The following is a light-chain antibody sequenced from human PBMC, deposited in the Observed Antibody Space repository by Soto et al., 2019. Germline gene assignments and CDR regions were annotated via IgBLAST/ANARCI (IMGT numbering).Light chain of an antibody. Sequence: QSVLTQPPSVSGAPGQRVTISCTGSSSNIGAGYDVHWYQQLPGTAPKLLIYDNSNRPSGVPDRFSGSKSGTSASLAITGLQAEDEADYYCQSYDSSLSGSHVVFGGGTKLTVL. J-gene: IGLJ2*01. CDR3: QSYDSSLSGSHVV. CDR2: DNS. V-gene: IGLV1-40*01. CDR1: SSNIGAGYD.